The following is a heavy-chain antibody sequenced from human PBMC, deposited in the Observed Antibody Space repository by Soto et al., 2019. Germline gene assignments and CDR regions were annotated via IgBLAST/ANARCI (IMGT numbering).Heavy chain of an antibody. CDR1: GGTFSSYA. Sequence: ASVKVSCKASGGTFSSYAISWVRQAPGQGLEWMGGIIPIFGTANYAQKFQGRVTITADESTSTAYMELSSLRAEDTAVYFCAKDDLTDRGEAYFDHWGPGTLVTVSS. D-gene: IGHD2-21*01. J-gene: IGHJ4*02. CDR3: AKDDLTDRGEAYFDH. V-gene: IGHV1-69*13. CDR2: IIPIFGTA.